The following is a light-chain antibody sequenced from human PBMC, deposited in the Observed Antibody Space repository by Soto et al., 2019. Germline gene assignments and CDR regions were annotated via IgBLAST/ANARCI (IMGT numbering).Light chain of an antibody. CDR2: DAS. J-gene: IGKJ4*01. Sequence: FSGVAATLKSRASQSVSSYLAWYQQKPGQAPRLLIYDASNRATGIPARFSGSGSGTDFTLTISSLQPEDVATYYCPKYNSAPLTFGGGTKVDIK. CDR3: PKYNSAPLT. V-gene: IGKV3-11*01. CDR1: QSVSSY.